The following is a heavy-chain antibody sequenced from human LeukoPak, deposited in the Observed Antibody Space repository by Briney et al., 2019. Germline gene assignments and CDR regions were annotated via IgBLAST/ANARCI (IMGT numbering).Heavy chain of an antibody. CDR2: INHSGST. CDR3: ARERGLWPYYYYYYGMDV. Sequence: PSETLSLTCAVYGGSFSGYYWSWIRQPPGNGLEWIGEINHSGSTNYNPSLKSRVTISVDTSKNQFSLKLSSVTAADTAVYYCARERGLWPYYYYYYGMDVWGQGTTVSVSS. D-gene: IGHD5-18*01. V-gene: IGHV4-34*01. J-gene: IGHJ6*02. CDR1: GGSFSGYY.